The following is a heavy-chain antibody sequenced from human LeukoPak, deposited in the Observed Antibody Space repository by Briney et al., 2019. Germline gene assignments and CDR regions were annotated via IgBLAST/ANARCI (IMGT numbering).Heavy chain of an antibody. CDR2: ISPYNGNT. CDR1: GGTFSSYA. Sequence: GASVKVSCKASGGTFSSYAISWVRQAPGQGLEWMGWISPYNGNTNYAQKLQGRVTLTTDISTSTAYMEVRSLRSDDTAVYYCARGEYELVGDYWGQGTLVTVSS. D-gene: IGHD6-13*01. CDR3: ARGEYELVGDY. J-gene: IGHJ4*02. V-gene: IGHV1-18*01.